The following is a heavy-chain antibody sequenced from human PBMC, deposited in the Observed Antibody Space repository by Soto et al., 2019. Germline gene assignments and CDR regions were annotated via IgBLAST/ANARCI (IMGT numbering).Heavy chain of an antibody. V-gene: IGHV3-9*01. J-gene: IGHJ3*02. CDR2: ISWNSGSI. D-gene: IGHD6-13*01. CDR1: GFTFDDYA. Sequence: GGSLRLSCAASGFTFDDYAMHWVRQAPGKGLEWVSGISWNSGSIGYADSVKGRFTISRDNAKNSLYLQMNSLRAEDTALYYCAKDGGQQLEAFDIWGQGTMVTVSS. CDR3: AKDGGQQLEAFDI.